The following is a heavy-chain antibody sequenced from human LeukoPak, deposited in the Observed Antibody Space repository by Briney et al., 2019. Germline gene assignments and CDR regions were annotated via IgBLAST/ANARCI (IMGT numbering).Heavy chain of an antibody. CDR2: MSKDGSDK. CDR1: GFTFSSYA. J-gene: IGHJ4*02. Sequence: GGSLRLSCAASGFTFSSYAMHWVRQASGKGLEWVAVMSKDGSDKYYPGSVRGRFTISRDNSKNTIYLQMDSLRAEDTAIYYCARDYWWNYDYWGQGTLVTVSS. D-gene: IGHD1-7*01. CDR3: ARDYWWNYDY. V-gene: IGHV3-30-3*01.